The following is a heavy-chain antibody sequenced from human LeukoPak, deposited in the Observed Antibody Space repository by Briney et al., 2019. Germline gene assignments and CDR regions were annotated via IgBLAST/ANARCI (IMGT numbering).Heavy chain of an antibody. CDR1: GGSISSGGYY. CDR2: IYHSGST. Sequence: SQTLSLTCTVSGGSISSGGYYWSWIRQPPGKGLEWIGYIYHSGSTYYNPSLKSRVTISVDRSKNQFSLKLSSVTAADTAVYYCARKPIINNAWYYFDYWGQGALVTVSS. V-gene: IGHV4-30-2*01. CDR3: ARKPIINNAWYYFDY. J-gene: IGHJ4*02. D-gene: IGHD1/OR15-1a*01.